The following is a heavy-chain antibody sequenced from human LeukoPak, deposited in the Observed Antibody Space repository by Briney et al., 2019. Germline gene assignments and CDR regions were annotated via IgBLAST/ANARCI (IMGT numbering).Heavy chain of an antibody. CDR1: GLTFSSYS. J-gene: IGHJ4*02. CDR3: ARDVLGDSDY. V-gene: IGHV3-21*01. D-gene: IGHD4-17*01. CDR2: ISSSSTYI. Sequence: PGGSLRLSCTASGLTFSSYSLNWVRQAPGKGLEWVSSISSSSTYIYYADSVKGRFTISRDDAKSSLYLQMNSLRAEDTAIYYCARDVLGDSDYWGQGTLVTVSS.